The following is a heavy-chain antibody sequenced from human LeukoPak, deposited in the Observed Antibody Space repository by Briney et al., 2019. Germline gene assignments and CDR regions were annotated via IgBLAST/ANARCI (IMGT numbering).Heavy chain of an antibody. CDR1: GXSISSGGYY. V-gene: IGHV4-31*03. CDR2: IYYSGST. D-gene: IGHD3-22*01. CDR3: ARAPDYYDSSGHAFDI. Sequence: PSETLSLTCTVSGXSISSGGYYWSWIRQHPGKGLEWIGYIYYSGSTYYNPSLKSRVTISVDTSKNQFSLKLSSVTAADTAVYYCARAPDYYDSSGHAFDIWGQGTMVTVSS. J-gene: IGHJ3*02.